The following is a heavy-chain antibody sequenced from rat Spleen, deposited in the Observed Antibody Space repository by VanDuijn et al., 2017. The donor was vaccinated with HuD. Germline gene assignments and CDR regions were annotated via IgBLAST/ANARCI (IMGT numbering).Heavy chain of an antibody. CDR2: LWGDGST. CDR3: TRSDAAHYQILDA. D-gene: IGHD1-1*01. CDR1: GFSLTRNS. Sequence: QVQLKELGPGLVQPSQTLSLTCTVSGFSLTRNSVHWVRQPPGKGLEWMGGLWGDGSTDYNSVLKSRLSISRDTSKSQVFLKMNSLQTDDTAIYFCTRSDAAHYQILDAWGQGTSVTVSS. V-gene: IGHV2-1*01. J-gene: IGHJ4*01.